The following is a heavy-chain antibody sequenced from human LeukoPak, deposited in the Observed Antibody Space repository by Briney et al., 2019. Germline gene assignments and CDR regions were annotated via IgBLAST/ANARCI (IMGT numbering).Heavy chain of an antibody. V-gene: IGHV1-18*04. CDR3: ARPPYSSSWDWFDP. Sequence: GASVKVSCKASGYTFTGYYMHWVRQAPGQGLEWMGWISAYNGNTNYAQKLQGRVTMTTDTSTSTAYMELRSLRSDDTAVYYCARPPYSSSWDWFDPWGQGTLVTVSS. J-gene: IGHJ5*02. D-gene: IGHD6-13*01. CDR2: ISAYNGNT. CDR1: GYTFTGYY.